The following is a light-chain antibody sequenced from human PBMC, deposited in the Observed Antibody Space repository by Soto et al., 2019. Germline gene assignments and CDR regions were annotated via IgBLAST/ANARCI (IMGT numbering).Light chain of an antibody. CDR2: DAS. J-gene: IGKJ4*01. CDR1: QSIGTS. Sequence: DIQMTQSPSTLSAFVGDRVTITCRASQSIGTSLAWLQQKPGKAPRFLIYDASTLESGVPSRFSGSGSGTEFTLTISSLQAEDVAVYYCQQYYTTLALSFGGGTNVEIK. CDR3: QQYYTTLALS. V-gene: IGKV1-5*01.